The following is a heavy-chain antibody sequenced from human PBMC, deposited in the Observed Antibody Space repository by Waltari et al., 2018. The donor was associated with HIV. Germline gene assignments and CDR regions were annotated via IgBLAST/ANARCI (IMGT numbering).Heavy chain of an antibody. CDR2: IKEDGGER. Sequence: LEESGGGAVQPGESLRLSCDASGFLFGSFWMSWVRQVSGKGLEWVADIKEDGGERNVVDSVKGRFTVSRDNAKNLLILKMDNLKMEDSGIYYCARGAGSVWGQGTLVTVSS. CDR1: GFLFGSFW. CDR3: ARGAGSV. J-gene: IGHJ4*02. V-gene: IGHV3-7*01.